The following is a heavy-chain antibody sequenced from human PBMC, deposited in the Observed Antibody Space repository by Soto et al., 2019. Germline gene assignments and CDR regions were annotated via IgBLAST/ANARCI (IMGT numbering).Heavy chain of an antibody. Sequence: SETLSLTCTVSGGSVNSGSYYWSWIRQPPGKGLEWIGYISNSGSTNYNPSLKSRITISVDTSKNQYSLKLGSVTAADTAVYYCARGADGRYHHYGMDVWGQGTTVTVSS. CDR3: ARGADGRYHHYGMDV. D-gene: IGHD1-26*01. CDR1: GGSVNSGSYY. CDR2: ISNSGST. V-gene: IGHV4-61*01. J-gene: IGHJ6*02.